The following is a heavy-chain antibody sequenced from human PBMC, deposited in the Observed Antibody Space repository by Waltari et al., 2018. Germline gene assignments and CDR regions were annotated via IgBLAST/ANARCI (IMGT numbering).Heavy chain of an antibody. D-gene: IGHD5-18*01. CDR2: INHSGST. J-gene: IGHJ5*02. Sequence: QVQLQQWGAGLLKPSETLSLTCAVYGGSFSGYYWSWIRQPPGKGLEWIGEINHSGSTNYNPSLKSRVTISVDTSKNQFSLKLSSVTAADTAVYYCARGTIQLWYNWFDPWGQGTLVTVSS. CDR3: ARGTIQLWYNWFDP. V-gene: IGHV4-34*01. CDR1: GGSFSGYY.